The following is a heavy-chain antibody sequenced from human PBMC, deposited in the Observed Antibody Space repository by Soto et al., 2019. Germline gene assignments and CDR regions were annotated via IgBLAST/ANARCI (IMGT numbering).Heavy chain of an antibody. CDR3: TRGGDTAMVD. CDR1: GFTFSGSA. CDR2: IRRKANSYAT. D-gene: IGHD5-18*01. V-gene: IGHV3-73*02. Sequence: EVQLVESGGGLVQPGGSLKLSCAASGFTFSGSAMHWVRQASGKGLEWVGRIRRKANSYATAYAASVKGRFTISRDDSKNTAYLQMNSLKTEDTAVYYCTRGGDTAMVDWGQGTLVTVSS. J-gene: IGHJ4*02.